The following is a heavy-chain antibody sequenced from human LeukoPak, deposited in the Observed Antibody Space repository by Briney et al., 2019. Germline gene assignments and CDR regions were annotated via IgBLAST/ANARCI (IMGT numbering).Heavy chain of an antibody. Sequence: SETLSLTCTVSGGSISSGGYYWSWIRQHPGKGLEWIGYIYYSGSTYYNPSLKSRVTISVDTSKNQFSLKLSSVTAADTAVYYCARDIRSGQTSGSGSYWGQGTLVTVSS. CDR1: GGSISSGGYY. CDR2: IYYSGST. D-gene: IGHD3-10*01. CDR3: ARDIRSGQTSGSGSY. J-gene: IGHJ4*02. V-gene: IGHV4-31*03.